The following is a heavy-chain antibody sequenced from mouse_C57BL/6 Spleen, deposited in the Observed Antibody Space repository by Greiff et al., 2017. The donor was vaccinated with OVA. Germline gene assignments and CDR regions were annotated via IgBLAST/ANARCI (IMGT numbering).Heavy chain of an antibody. CDR1: GFTFSDYG. J-gene: IGHJ1*03. D-gene: IGHD1-1*01. CDR3: ARGTVVATDYWYFDV. V-gene: IGHV5-17*01. CDR2: ISSGSSTI. Sequence: EVQGVESGGGLVKPGGSLKLSCAASGFTFSDYGMHWVRQAPEKGLEWVAYISSGSSTIYYADTVKGRFPISRDNAKNTLFLQMTSLRSEDTAMYYCARGTVVATDYWYFDVWGTGTTVTVSS.